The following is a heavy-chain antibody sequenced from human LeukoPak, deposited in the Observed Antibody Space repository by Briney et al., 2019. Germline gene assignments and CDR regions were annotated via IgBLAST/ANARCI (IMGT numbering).Heavy chain of an antibody. CDR2: IFYSGTT. Sequence: SETLSLTCTVSGGSVSSGSHFWTWIRQSPGRGLEWIGNIFYSGTTNYNPSLKSRITMSVDSSDNQFSLKLSSVTAADTAVYYCARDQNLWVQGPTYNYGMDVWGQGIKVTVSS. J-gene: IGHJ6*02. V-gene: IGHV4-61*01. D-gene: IGHD1-26*01. CDR3: ARDQNLWVQGPTYNYGMDV. CDR1: GGSVSSGSHF.